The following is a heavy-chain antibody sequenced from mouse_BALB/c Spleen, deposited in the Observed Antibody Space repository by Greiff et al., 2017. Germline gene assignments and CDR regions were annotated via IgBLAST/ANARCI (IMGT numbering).Heavy chain of an antibody. Sequence: VQLQQSGAELLKPGASVKISCKATGYTFSSYWIEWVKQRPGHGLEWIGEILPGSGSINYNEKFKGKATFTADTSSNTAYMQLSSLTSEDSAVYYCARGVASYYFDYWGQGTTLTVSS. CDR1: GYTFSSYW. D-gene: IGHD6-1*01. J-gene: IGHJ2*01. V-gene: IGHV1-9*01. CDR2: ILPGSGSI. CDR3: ARGVASYYFDY.